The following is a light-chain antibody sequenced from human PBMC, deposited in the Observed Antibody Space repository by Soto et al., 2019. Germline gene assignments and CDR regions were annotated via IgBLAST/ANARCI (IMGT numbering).Light chain of an antibody. CDR1: SSDVGGYNY. CDR3: SSYAGSNNLV. CDR2: EVS. V-gene: IGLV2-8*01. J-gene: IGLJ2*01. Sequence: QSALTQPPSSSRSPGQSVTISCTGTSSDVGGYNYVSWYQQHPGKAPKHMIYEVSKRPSGVPDRFSGSKSGNTASLTVSGLQAEDEAYYYCSSYAGSNNLVFGGGTKLTVL.